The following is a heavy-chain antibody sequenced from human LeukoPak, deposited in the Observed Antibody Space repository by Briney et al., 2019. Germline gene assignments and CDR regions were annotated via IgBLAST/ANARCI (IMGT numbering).Heavy chain of an antibody. CDR1: GYTFTGYY. Sequence: ASVKVSCKASGYTFTGYYMHWVRQAPGQGLEWMGWINPNSGGTNYAQKFQGRVTMTRDTCISTAYMELSRLRSDDTAVYYCAKDRGYSSSWSLDYWGQGTLVTVSS. CDR3: AKDRGYSSSWSLDY. J-gene: IGHJ4*02. V-gene: IGHV1-2*02. CDR2: INPNSGGT. D-gene: IGHD6-13*01.